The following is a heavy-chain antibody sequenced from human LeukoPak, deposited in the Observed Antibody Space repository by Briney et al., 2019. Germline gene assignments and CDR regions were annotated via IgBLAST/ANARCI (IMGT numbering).Heavy chain of an antibody. J-gene: IGHJ4*02. V-gene: IGHV3-15*07. CDR2: IRSKTDGETT. CDR3: TTEKDY. CDR1: GFTFSKAW. Sequence: GGSLRLSCAASGFTFSKAWMNWVRQAPGKGLEWVGRIRSKTDGETTDYAAPVKGRFGISRDDSKNTVYLQMNSLKTEDAAVYYCTTEKDYWGQGTLVTVSS.